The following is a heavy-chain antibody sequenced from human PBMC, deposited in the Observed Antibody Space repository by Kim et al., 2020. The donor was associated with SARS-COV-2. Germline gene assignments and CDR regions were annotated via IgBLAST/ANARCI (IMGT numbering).Heavy chain of an antibody. V-gene: IGHV3-33*05. CDR2: ISYDGSNK. Sequence: GGSLRLSCAASGFTFSSYGMHWVRQAPGKGLEWVAVISYDGSNKYYADSVKGRFTISRDNSKNTLYLQMNSLRAEDTAVYYCARGGTYYYDSSGYRHTFDIWGQGTMVTVSS. D-gene: IGHD3-22*01. J-gene: IGHJ3*02. CDR3: ARGGTYYYDSSGYRHTFDI. CDR1: GFTFSSYG.